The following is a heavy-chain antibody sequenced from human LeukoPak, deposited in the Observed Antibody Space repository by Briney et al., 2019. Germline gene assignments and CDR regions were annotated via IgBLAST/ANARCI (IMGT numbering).Heavy chain of an antibody. CDR1: GYTFTSYY. CDR3: ARDGRVVVAATLGFDY. Sequence: ASVKVSCKASGYTFTSYYMHWVRQAPGQGLEWMGIINPSGGSTSYAQKFQGRVTMTRDTSTSTVYMELSSLRSEDTAVYYCARDGRVVVAATLGFDYRGQGTLVTVSS. CDR2: INPSGGST. D-gene: IGHD2-15*01. V-gene: IGHV1-46*01. J-gene: IGHJ4*02.